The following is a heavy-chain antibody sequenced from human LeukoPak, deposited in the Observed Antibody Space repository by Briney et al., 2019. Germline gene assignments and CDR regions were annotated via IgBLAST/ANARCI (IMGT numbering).Heavy chain of an antibody. Sequence: GASVKVSCKASGYTFTSYGISWVRQAPGQGLEWMGWISAYNGNTNCAQKLQGRVTMTTDTSTSTAYMELRSLRSDDTAVYYCARDLGGYDEYYFDYWGQGTLVTVSS. CDR1: GYTFTSYG. J-gene: IGHJ4*02. D-gene: IGHD5-12*01. CDR2: ISAYNGNT. V-gene: IGHV1-18*01. CDR3: ARDLGGYDEYYFDY.